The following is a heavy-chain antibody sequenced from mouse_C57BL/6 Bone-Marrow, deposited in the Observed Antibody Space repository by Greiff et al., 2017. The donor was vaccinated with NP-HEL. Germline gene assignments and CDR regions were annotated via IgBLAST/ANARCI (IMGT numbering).Heavy chain of an antibody. CDR1: GFTFSDYY. CDR3: ASPITTEWYFDV. CDR2: ISNGGGST. J-gene: IGHJ1*03. Sequence: EVQGVESGGGLVQPGGSLKLSCAASGFTFSDYYMYWVRQTPEKRLEWVAYISNGGGSTYYPDTVKGRFTISRDNAKNTLYLQMSRLKSEDTAMYYCASPITTEWYFDVWGTGTTVTVSS. V-gene: IGHV5-12*01. D-gene: IGHD1-1*01.